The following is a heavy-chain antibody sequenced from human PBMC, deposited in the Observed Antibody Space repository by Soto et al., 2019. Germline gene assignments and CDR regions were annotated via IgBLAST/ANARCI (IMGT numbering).Heavy chain of an antibody. D-gene: IGHD6-6*01. J-gene: IGHJ6*02. Sequence: EVQLVESGGGLVKPGGSLRLSCAASGFTFSSYSMNWVRQAPGKGLEWVSSISSSSFSINYADSVKGRFSISRDNAQNSLQLQMNNLRAESTAVYYCARNEASNTYGLDVLGQGTTVSVSS. CDR2: ISSSSFSI. V-gene: IGHV3-21*02. CDR1: GFTFSSYS. CDR3: ARNEASNTYGLDV.